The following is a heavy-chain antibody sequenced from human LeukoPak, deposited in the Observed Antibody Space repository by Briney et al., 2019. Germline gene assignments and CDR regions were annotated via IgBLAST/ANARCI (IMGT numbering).Heavy chain of an antibody. V-gene: IGHV4-38-2*02. D-gene: IGHD3-10*01. CDR2: VSHSGIT. Sequence: SETLSLTCTVSGFSISSDYYWGWIRQPPGKGLEWLGSVSHSGITYYNSSLNSRVTISVDTSKNQFSLKVNSVTAADTAVYYCARLVIPWGQGILVTVSS. CDR1: GFSISSDYY. J-gene: IGHJ5*02. CDR3: ARLVIP.